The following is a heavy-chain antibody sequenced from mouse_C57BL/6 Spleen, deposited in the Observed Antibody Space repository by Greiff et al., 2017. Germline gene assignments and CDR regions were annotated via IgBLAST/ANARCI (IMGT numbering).Heavy chain of an antibody. V-gene: IGHV5-16*01. J-gene: IGHJ2*01. CDR2: INYDGSST. CDR1: GFTFSDYY. D-gene: IGHD1-1*01. CDR3: ARDTTPVGYYFDD. Sequence: EVQLVESEGGLVQPGSSMKLSCTASGFTFSDYYMAWVRQVPEKGLEWVANINYDGSSTYYLDSLKSRFIISRDNAKNILYLQMSSLKSEDTATYYCARDTTPVGYYFDDWGQGTTLTVSS.